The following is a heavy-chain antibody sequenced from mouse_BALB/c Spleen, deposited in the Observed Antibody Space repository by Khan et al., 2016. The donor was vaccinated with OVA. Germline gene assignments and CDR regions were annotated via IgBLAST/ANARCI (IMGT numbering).Heavy chain of an antibody. CDR1: GYTFINYW. CDR3: SRRCLRWDFDY. J-gene: IGHJ2*01. D-gene: IGHD1-1*01. CDR2: INPTTGYS. Sequence: VQLQESGAELAKPGASVRMSCKASGYTFINYWMNWIKQRPGQGLEWIGYINPTTGYSEYNQNFKDKATMTADKSSNTAYMQLSSLTSEDSAVYYGSRRCLRWDFDYWGRGTTLTVSS. V-gene: IGHV1-7*01.